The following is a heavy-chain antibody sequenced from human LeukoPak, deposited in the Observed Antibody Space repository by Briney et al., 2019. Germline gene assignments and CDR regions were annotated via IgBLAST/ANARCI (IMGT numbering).Heavy chain of an antibody. J-gene: IGHJ4*02. CDR3: ARDWPTVITDY. CDR2: ISTGKGDT. V-gene: IGHV1-18*01. CDR1: GYTFTSHG. Sequence: ASVKVSCKTSGYTFTSHGISLVRQAPGQGLEWMGWISTGKGDTNYAQKFKGRLTMTTDRSTYTAYMELRSLSSDDTAVYYCARDWPTVITDYWGQGTLVTVSS. D-gene: IGHD4-11*01.